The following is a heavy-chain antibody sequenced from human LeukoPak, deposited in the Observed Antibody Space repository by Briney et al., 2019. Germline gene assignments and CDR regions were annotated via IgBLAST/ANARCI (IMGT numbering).Heavy chain of an antibody. V-gene: IGHV3-30*04. CDR3: ARALGRYFVDWFDP. Sequence: GGSLRLSCAASGFTFSSYAMHWVRQAPGKGLEWVAVISYDGSNKYYADSVKGRFTISRDNSKNTLYLQMNSLGAEDTAVYYCARALGRYFVDWFDPWGQGTLVTVSS. CDR1: GFTFSSYA. D-gene: IGHD3-9*01. CDR2: ISYDGSNK. J-gene: IGHJ5*02.